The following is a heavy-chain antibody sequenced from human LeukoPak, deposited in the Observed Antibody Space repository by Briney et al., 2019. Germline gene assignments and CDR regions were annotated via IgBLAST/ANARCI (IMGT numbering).Heavy chain of an antibody. Sequence: KPGGSLRLSCAASGFTFDDYGISWVRQAPGKGLEWVSSISSSSSYIYYADSVKGRFTISRDNAKNSLYLQMNSLRAEDTAVYYCARGRYCSSTSCWGYYYYYYMDVWGKGTTVTVSS. V-gene: IGHV3-21*01. D-gene: IGHD2-2*01. CDR1: GFTFDDYG. J-gene: IGHJ6*03. CDR3: ARGRYCSSTSCWGYYYYYYMDV. CDR2: ISSSSSYI.